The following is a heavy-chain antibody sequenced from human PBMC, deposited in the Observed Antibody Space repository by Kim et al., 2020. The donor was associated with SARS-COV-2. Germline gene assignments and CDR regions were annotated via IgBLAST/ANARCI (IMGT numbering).Heavy chain of an antibody. D-gene: IGHD6-13*01. Sequence: AVSGKGRFTISRDNSKNTLYLQMNSLRAEDTAVYYCAKGTGVAAAGTGDYWGQGTLVTVSS. CDR3: AKGTGVAAAGTGDY. J-gene: IGHJ4*02. V-gene: IGHV3-23*01.